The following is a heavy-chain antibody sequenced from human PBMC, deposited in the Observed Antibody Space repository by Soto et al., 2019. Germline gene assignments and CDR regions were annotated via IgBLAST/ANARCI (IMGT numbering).Heavy chain of an antibody. D-gene: IGHD3-10*01. Sequence: PSETLSLTCTVSRGSISSGDFYWSWIRQPPGKGLEWIGYIYYSWVTYYNPSLKSRVTISVDTSKIQFSLKFSSVTASDTAVYYCARVARPMVRAVIISRCFDSWGQGTLVTVSS. V-gene: IGHV4-30-4*01. J-gene: IGHJ5*01. CDR3: ARVARPMVRAVIISRCFDS. CDR2: IYYSWVT. CDR1: RGSISSGDFY.